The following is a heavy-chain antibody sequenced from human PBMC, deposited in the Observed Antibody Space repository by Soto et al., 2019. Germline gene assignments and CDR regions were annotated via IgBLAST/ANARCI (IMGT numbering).Heavy chain of an antibody. CDR1: GHSFTSYW. Sequence: GESLKICCKGSGHSFTSYWIGWVRQMPGKGLEWMGIIYPGDSDTRYSPSFQGQVTISXDXXXXTXYXQXXXLKAXDTAMYYCAGYLWGSYRTFGYWGQGILDTVSS. J-gene: IGHJ4*02. V-gene: IGHV5-51*01. D-gene: IGHD3-16*02. CDR3: AGYLWGSYRTFGY. CDR2: IYPGDSDT.